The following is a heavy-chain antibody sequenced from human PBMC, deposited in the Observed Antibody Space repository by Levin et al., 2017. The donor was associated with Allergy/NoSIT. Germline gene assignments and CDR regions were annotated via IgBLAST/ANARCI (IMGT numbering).Heavy chain of an antibody. CDR1: GFTFRNYA. D-gene: IGHD3/OR15-3a*01. J-gene: IGHJ4*02. V-gene: IGHV3-30-3*01. Sequence: PGGSLRLSCAASGFTFRNYAMHWVRQAPGKGLDWVALISYDGSQNYYADSVKGRFTISRDDSKSKLYLQMDSLRAEDTAVYYCTRERTGFYSACWGQGTLVSVSS. CDR2: ISYDGSQN. CDR3: TRERTGFYSAC.